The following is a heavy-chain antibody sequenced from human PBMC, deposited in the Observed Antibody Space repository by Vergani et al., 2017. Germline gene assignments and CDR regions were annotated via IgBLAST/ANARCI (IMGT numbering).Heavy chain of an antibody. Sequence: QVQLVQSGAEVKKPGSSVKVSCKASGGTFSSYAISWVRQAPGQGLEWMGRIIPILGIANYAQKFQGRVTITADKSTSTAYMELSSLRSEDTAVYYCAGKRVEVGGSYHLDYWGQGTLVTVSS. CDR1: GGTFSSYA. J-gene: IGHJ4*02. D-gene: IGHD1-26*01. V-gene: IGHV1-69*04. CDR2: IIPILGIA. CDR3: AGKRVEVGGSYHLDY.